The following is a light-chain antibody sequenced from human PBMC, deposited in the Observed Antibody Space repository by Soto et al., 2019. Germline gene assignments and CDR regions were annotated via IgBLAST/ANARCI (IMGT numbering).Light chain of an antibody. J-gene: IGLJ1*01. CDR2: EDN. V-gene: IGLV6-57*03. CDR1: SGSIASNY. CDR3: QSYDSSNYV. Sequence: NFMLTQPHSVSESPGKTVTISCTRSSGSIASNYVQWYQQRPGSAPTTVIYEDNQRPSGVPDRFSCSIDSSSNSASLTISGLKTEDEADYYCQSYDSSNYVFGTGTKLTVL.